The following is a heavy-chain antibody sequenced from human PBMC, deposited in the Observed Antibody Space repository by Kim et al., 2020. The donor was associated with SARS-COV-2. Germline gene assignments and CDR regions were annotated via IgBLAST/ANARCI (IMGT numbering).Heavy chain of an antibody. CDR2: ISWNSGSI. Sequence: GGSLRLSCAASGFTFDDYAMHWVRQAPGKGLGWVSGISWNSGSIGYADSVKGRFTISRDNAKNSLYLQMNSLRAEDTALYYCAKAPNRGYSYGWFDYWGQGTLVTVSS. CDR3: AKAPNRGYSYGWFDY. D-gene: IGHD5-18*01. CDR1: GFTFDDYA. V-gene: IGHV3-9*01. J-gene: IGHJ4*02.